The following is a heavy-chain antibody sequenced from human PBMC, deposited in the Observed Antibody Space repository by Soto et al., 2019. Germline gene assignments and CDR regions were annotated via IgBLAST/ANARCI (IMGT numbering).Heavy chain of an antibody. CDR3: ASGRPSTDCSSGVCYPVAGYFYMDV. CDR1: GGSFNDYY. CDR2: THYSGGA. D-gene: IGHD2-8*01. J-gene: IGHJ6*03. V-gene: IGHV4-59*08. Sequence: QVQLHESGPGLVKPSETLSLTYTVSGGSFNDYYWSWIRQPPGQGLEWVGYTHYSGGAIYSPSLKRRVIMSVDTSKKPISLTLHSVTAADTAVYYCASGRPSTDCSSGVCYPVAGYFYMDVWGKGTVVTVSS.